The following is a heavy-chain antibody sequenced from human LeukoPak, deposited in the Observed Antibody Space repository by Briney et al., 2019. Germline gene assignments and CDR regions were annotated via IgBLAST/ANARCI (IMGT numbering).Heavy chain of an antibody. CDR1: GYTFTIYG. V-gene: IGHV1-18*01. Sequence: ASVKLSCKASGYTFTIYGISWVRHAPGQGLEWMGWISAYNGNTNYAQKLQGRVTITTDTSTNTAYNELRSLICDDTPVYYCSRAGLTGPPQFDPWGQGPLVTVSS. J-gene: IGHJ5*02. CDR3: SRAGLTGPPQFDP. D-gene: IGHD1-20*01. CDR2: ISAYNGNT.